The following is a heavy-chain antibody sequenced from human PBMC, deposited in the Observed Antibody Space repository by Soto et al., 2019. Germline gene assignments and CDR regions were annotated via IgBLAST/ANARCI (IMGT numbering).Heavy chain of an antibody. Sequence: EVQLVESGGGLVQPGRSLRLSCVASGFTADDYAMHWVRQAPGKGLEWVSGISSNSDTIDYADSVKGRFTISRDNAKNDLFLQMNSLRPEDTALYYCAKDMKWGGMTTIHYFDSWGQGTLVTVSS. D-gene: IGHD4-17*01. CDR3: AKDMKWGGMTTIHYFDS. CDR2: ISSNSDTI. CDR1: GFTADDYA. J-gene: IGHJ4*02. V-gene: IGHV3-9*02.